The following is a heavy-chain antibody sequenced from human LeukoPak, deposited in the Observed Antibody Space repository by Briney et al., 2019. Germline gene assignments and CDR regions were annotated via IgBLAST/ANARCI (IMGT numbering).Heavy chain of an antibody. CDR1: GGTFSSYA. Sequence: ASVKVSCKASGGTFSSYAISWVRQAPGQGLEWMGGIIPIFGTANYAQKFQGRVTITADESTSTAYMELSSLRSEDTAVYYCARGRPSYGSMDFDCWGQGTLVTVSS. J-gene: IGHJ4*02. V-gene: IGHV1-69*13. CDR3: ARGRPSYGSMDFDC. D-gene: IGHD3-10*01. CDR2: IIPIFGTA.